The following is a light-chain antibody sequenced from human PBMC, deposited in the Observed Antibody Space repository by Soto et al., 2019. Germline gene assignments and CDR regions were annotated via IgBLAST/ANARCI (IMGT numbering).Light chain of an antibody. CDR2: DVS. J-gene: IGLJ1*01. CDR1: SSDVGGYNY. V-gene: IGLV2-11*01. Sequence: QSALTQPRSVSGSPGQSVTISCTGTSSDVGGYNYVSWYQQHPGKAPKLMIYDVSKRPSGVPDRFSGSKSGNTASLTISGLQAGDEADYYCCSYAGSYTSLYVFGPGTKVTVL. CDR3: CSYAGSYTSLYV.